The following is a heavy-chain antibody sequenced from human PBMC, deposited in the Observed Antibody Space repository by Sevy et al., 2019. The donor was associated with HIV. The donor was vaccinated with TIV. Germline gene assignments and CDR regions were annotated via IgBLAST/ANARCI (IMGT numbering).Heavy chain of an antibody. J-gene: IGHJ4*02. Sequence: GGSLRLSCAASGFTFSSYSMNWVRQAPGKGLEWVSYISGSSSTKYYADSVKGRFTISRDNAKNSLYLQMNSLRDEDTAVYYCARVRSRDGYNCLNYFDYWGQGTLVTVSS. D-gene: IGHD5-12*01. CDR3: ARVRSRDGYNCLNYFDY. CDR1: GFTFSSYS. V-gene: IGHV3-48*02. CDR2: ISGSSSTK.